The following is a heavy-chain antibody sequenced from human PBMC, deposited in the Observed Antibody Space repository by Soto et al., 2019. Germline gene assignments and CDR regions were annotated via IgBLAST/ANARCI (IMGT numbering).Heavy chain of an antibody. CDR3: ARHGRGYSYGSGNDY. CDR2: IDPSDSYT. V-gene: IGHV5-10-1*01. Sequence: PGESLKISCKGSGYSFTSYWISWVRQMPGEGLEWMGRIDPSDSYTNYSPSFQGHVTISADKSISTAYLQWSSLKASDTAMYYCARHGRGYSYGSGNDYWGQGTLVTVSS. J-gene: IGHJ4*02. D-gene: IGHD5-18*01. CDR1: GYSFTSYW.